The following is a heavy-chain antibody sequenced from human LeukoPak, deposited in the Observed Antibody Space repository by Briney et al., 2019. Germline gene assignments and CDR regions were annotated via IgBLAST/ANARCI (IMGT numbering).Heavy chain of an antibody. Sequence: ASVKDSCKATGYTFTSYGISRVRQAAGHGLEWMGWISAYNGNTNYAQKLQGRVTMTTDTSTSTAYMELRSLRSDDTAVYYCARRPIVATITEYFDYWGQGTLVTVSS. D-gene: IGHD5-12*01. V-gene: IGHV1-18*01. CDR3: ARRPIVATITEYFDY. J-gene: IGHJ4*02. CDR1: GYTFTSYG. CDR2: ISAYNGNT.